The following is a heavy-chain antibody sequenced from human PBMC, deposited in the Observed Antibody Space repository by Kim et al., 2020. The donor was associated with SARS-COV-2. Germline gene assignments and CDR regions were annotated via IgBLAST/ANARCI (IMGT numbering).Heavy chain of an antibody. CDR2: MSGGGDST. CDR3: ARDSSRWFGNLLNYFVS. V-gene: IGHV3-23*01. Sequence: GGSLRLSCAASGFTFGTYGMSWVRQAPGKGLEWISAMSGGGDSTYYVDSVRGRFTISRDNSKNTLYLQMNSLRAEDTAMYYCARDSSRWFGNLLNYFVS. J-gene: IGHJ4*01. D-gene: IGHD3-10*01. CDR1: GFTFGTYG.